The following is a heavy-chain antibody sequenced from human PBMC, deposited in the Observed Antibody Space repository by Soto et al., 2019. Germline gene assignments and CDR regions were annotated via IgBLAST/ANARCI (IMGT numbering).Heavy chain of an antibody. Sequence: GGSLRLSCAASGFTFSSYGMHWVRQAPGKGLEWVAVISYDGSNKYYADSVKGRFTISRDNSKNTLYLQMNSLRAEDTAVYYCANYYDSSGYYYGSFSWGQGT. D-gene: IGHD3-22*01. V-gene: IGHV3-30*18. CDR2: ISYDGSNK. CDR3: ANYYDSSGYYYGSFS. CDR1: GFTFSSYG. J-gene: IGHJ5*02.